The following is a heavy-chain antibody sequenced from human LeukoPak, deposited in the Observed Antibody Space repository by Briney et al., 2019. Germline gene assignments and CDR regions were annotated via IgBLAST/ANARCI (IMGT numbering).Heavy chain of an antibody. CDR3: AKDRIRIAAAGANWFDP. Sequence: GGSLRLSCIPSGFSFTSYAMSWVRQAPGKGLEWVSAISGSGGSTYDADSVKGQFTISRDNSKNTLYLQMNSLRAEDTAVYYCAKDRIRIAAAGANWFDPWGQGTLVTVSS. J-gene: IGHJ5*02. CDR2: ISGSGGST. CDR1: GFSFTSYA. V-gene: IGHV3-23*01. D-gene: IGHD6-13*01.